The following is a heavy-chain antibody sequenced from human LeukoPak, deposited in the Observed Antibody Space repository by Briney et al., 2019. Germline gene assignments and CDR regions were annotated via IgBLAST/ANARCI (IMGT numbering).Heavy chain of an antibody. J-gene: IGHJ6*03. CDR3: ARGTVTHTYYFYYYMDV. D-gene: IGHD4-17*01. CDR1: GGSFSGYY. V-gene: IGHV4-34*01. CDR2: INHSGST. Sequence: ASETLSLTCAVYGGSFSGYYWSWIRQPPGKGLEWIGEINHSGSTNYNPSLKSRVTISVDTSKNQFSLKLSSVTAADTAVYYCARGTVTHTYYFYYYMDVWGKGTTVTVSS.